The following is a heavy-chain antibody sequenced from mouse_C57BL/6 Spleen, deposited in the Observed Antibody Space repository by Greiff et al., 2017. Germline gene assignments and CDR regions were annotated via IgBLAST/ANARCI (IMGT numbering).Heavy chain of an antibody. Sequence: QVQLQQPGAELVKPGASVKMSCKASGYTFTSYWITWVKQRPGQGLEWIGDIYPGSGSTNYNEKFTGKATLTVDTSTSTAYMQLSSLTSEDSAVYYCARRGGLTVDYWGQGTTLTVSS. V-gene: IGHV1-55*01. D-gene: IGHD3-1*01. CDR2: IYPGSGST. CDR3: ARRGGLTVDY. CDR1: GYTFTSYW. J-gene: IGHJ2*01.